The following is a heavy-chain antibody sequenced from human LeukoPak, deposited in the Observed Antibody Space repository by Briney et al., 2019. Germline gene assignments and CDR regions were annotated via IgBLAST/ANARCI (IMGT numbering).Heavy chain of an antibody. D-gene: IGHD6-19*01. J-gene: IGHJ4*02. CDR2: ISSSGSGGNT. V-gene: IGHV3-23*01. CDR1: GVTLSSYA. CDR3: AKDRDRVGQWLAKTRTGIDY. Sequence: GGSLRLSCAASGVTLSSYAMSWARQAPGKGLEWVSGISSSGSGGNTYYADSVKGRFTISRDNSKNTLYLQMNSLRAEDTAVYYCAKDRDRVGQWLAKTRTGIDYWGQGTLVTVSS.